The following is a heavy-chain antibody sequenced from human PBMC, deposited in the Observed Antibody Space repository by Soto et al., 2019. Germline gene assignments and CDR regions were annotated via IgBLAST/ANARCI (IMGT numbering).Heavy chain of an antibody. CDR2: ISAYNGNT. CDR3: ARLTYDYFWGSYRYTEVAY. V-gene: IGHV1-18*04. J-gene: IGHJ4*02. Sequence: AAVKVSCKASGYTFTSYGISWGRQAPGQGLEWMGWISAYNGNTNYAQKLQGRVTMTTDTSTSTAYMELRSLRSDDTAVYYCARLTYDYFWGSYRYTEVAYWGQISMVTLSS. CDR1: GYTFTSYG. D-gene: IGHD3-16*02.